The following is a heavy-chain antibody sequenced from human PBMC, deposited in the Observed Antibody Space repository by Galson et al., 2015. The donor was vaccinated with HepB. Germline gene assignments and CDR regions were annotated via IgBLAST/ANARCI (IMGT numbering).Heavy chain of an antibody. CDR1: GFTFSSYA. V-gene: IGHV3-30-3*01. Sequence: SLRLSCAASGFTFSSYAMHWVRQAPGKGLEWVAVISYDGSNKYYADSVKGRFTISRDNSKNTLYLQMNSLRSEDTAVYFCARGRSSGWYHVDYWGQGTLVTVSS. CDR2: ISYDGSNK. J-gene: IGHJ4*02. CDR3: ARGRSSGWYHVDY. D-gene: IGHD6-19*01.